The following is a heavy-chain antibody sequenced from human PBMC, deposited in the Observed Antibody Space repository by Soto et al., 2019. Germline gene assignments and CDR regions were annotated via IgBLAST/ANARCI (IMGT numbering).Heavy chain of an antibody. Sequence: QVQLQESGPGLVKPSQTRSLTCNASCGPISSGDYYWSWIRLDAGKALEWIGCIYYSGSTYYSPSLKSRVTIALDTSKSQFSLKLTSVTAADTAGYYCAGSPLGSLYYFDLWGQGTLVTVSS. CDR2: IYYSGST. J-gene: IGHJ4*02. V-gene: IGHV4-31*03. D-gene: IGHD1-26*01. CDR3: AGSPLGSLYYFDL. CDR1: CGPISSGDYY.